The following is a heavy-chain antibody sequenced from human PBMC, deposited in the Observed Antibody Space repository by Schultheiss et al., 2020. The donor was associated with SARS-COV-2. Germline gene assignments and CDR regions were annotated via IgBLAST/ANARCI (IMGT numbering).Heavy chain of an antibody. CDR1: GFTFSSYS. CDR3: ARSGGSYYYGMDV. V-gene: IGHV3-30*03. Sequence: GGSLRLSCAASGFTFSSYSMNWVRQAPGKGLEWVAVISYDGSNKYYADSVKGQFTISRDNSKNTLYLQMNSLRAEDTALYYCARSGGSYYYGMDVWGQGTTVTVSS. D-gene: IGHD2-15*01. CDR2: ISYDGSNK. J-gene: IGHJ6*02.